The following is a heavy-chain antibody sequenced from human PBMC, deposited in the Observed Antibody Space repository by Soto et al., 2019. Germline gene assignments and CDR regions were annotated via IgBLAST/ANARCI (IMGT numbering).Heavy chain of an antibody. V-gene: IGHV4-30-4*08. CDR2: IYNSGST. Sequence: SETLSLTCTVSGGSISSGGYYWSWIRQHPGKGLEWIGYIYNSGSTYYNPSLKSRVTISVDTSKNQFSLKLTSVTAADTAVYYCARNDYDYVWESPGGDAFDIWGQGTLVTVSS. CDR1: GGSISSGGYY. J-gene: IGHJ3*02. CDR3: ARNDYDYVWESPGGDAFDI. D-gene: IGHD3-16*01.